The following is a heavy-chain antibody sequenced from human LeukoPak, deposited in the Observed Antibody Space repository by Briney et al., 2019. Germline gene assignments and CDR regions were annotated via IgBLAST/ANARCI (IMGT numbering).Heavy chain of an antibody. Sequence: EASVKVSCKASVYTFTSYDINWVRQATGQGLEWMGWMNPNSGNTGYAQKFQGRVTITRNTPIDTAYMELSSLRSEDTAVYYCARGTRIAVAGTSQRKKFDYWGQGTLVTVSS. CDR2: MNPNSGNT. CDR1: VYTFTSYD. D-gene: IGHD6-19*01. V-gene: IGHV1-8*01. J-gene: IGHJ4*02. CDR3: ARGTRIAVAGTSQRKKFDY.